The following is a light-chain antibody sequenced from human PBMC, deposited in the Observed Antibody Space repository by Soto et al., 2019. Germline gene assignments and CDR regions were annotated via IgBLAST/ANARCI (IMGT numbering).Light chain of an antibody. CDR1: QTISGW. Sequence: DIQMTQSPSLLSASVGGTVTITCRASQTISGWLAWYQQKPGKAPKLLIFDASTLESGVPSRFSGSGSGTTFTLTITSLQADDFATYYCLQYNGYYRTFGQGTKVDIK. CDR3: LQYNGYYRT. CDR2: DAS. J-gene: IGKJ1*01. V-gene: IGKV1-5*01.